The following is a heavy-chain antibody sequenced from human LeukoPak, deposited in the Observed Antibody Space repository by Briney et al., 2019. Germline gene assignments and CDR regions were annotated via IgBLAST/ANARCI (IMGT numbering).Heavy chain of an antibody. Sequence: GGSLRLSCAASGLTFSSHWMHWVRQAPGKGLVWVSHINSDGSITSYADSVKGRFTISRDNAKNTLYLQMNSLRAEDTAVYYCARDAVDTANAVWGQGTTVTASS. CDR3: ARDAVDTANAV. V-gene: IGHV3-74*01. CDR2: INSDGSIT. D-gene: IGHD5-18*01. CDR1: GLTFSSHW. J-gene: IGHJ6*02.